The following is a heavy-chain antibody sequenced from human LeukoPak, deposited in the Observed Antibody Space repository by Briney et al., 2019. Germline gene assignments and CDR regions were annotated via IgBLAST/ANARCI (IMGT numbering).Heavy chain of an antibody. Sequence: SETLSLTCTVSGGSINSYYWSWIRQPPGKGLEWIGCISYSGSTNYSPSLKSRVTISEDTSKNQFYLKLNSVTAADTAVYYCASGGYYGSGAFHIWGQGTMVTVSS. CDR3: ASGGYYGSGAFHI. V-gene: IGHV4-59*01. J-gene: IGHJ3*02. CDR2: ISYSGST. D-gene: IGHD3-10*01. CDR1: GGSINSYY.